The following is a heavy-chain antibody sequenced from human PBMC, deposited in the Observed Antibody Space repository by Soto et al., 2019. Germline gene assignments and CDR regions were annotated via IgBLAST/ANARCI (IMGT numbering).Heavy chain of an antibody. CDR2: VIPIFGIP. D-gene: IGHD2-2*01. J-gene: IGHJ6*02. CDR1: GGTISRYS. CDR3: AREDRDRETGLVPAAIDGMDV. Sequence: QVQLVQSGAEVKKPRSSVKVSCKASGGTISRYSITWVRQAPGHGLEWIGRVIPIFGIPTYAQKFQGRVTITADESTSTAYMELSSLRSDDTAVYYCAREDRDRETGLVPAAIDGMDVWGQGTTVTVSS. V-gene: IGHV1-69*08.